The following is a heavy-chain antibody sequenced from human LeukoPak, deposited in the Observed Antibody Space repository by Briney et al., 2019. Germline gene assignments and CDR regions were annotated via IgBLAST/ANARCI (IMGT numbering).Heavy chain of an antibody. CDR3: ARPRGDDFWSGYYPDY. Sequence: KPGGSLRLSCAASGFTFSDYYMSWIRQAPGKGLEWVSDISSSGSTIYYADSVKGRFTISRDDAKNSLYLQMNSLRAEDTAVYYCARPRGDDFWSGYYPDYWGQGTLVTVSS. CDR1: GFTFSDYY. CDR2: ISSSGSTI. J-gene: IGHJ4*02. D-gene: IGHD3-3*01. V-gene: IGHV3-11*01.